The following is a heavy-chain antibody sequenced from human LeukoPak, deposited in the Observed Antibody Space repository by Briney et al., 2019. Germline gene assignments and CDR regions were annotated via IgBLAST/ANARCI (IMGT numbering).Heavy chain of an antibody. CDR1: GFTLSTYG. D-gene: IGHD3-22*01. CDR3: ARADYYDSSGYIY. V-gene: IGHV3-23*01. Sequence: QSGGSLRLSCAASGFTLSTYGMSWVRQAPGKGLEWVPSISGSGGSTYYADSVKGRFTISRDNSKNTVYLQMNSLSAEDTAVYYCARADYYDSSGYIYWGQGTLVTVSS. CDR2: ISGSGGST. J-gene: IGHJ4*02.